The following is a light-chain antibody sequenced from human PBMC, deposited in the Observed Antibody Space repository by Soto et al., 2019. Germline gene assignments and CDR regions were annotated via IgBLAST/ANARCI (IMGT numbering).Light chain of an antibody. CDR1: SSDVGGYNY. Sequence: QSALTQPRSVSGSPGQSVTISCTGTSSDVGGYNYVSWYQQHPDKAPKLMIYDVSKRPSGVPDRFSGSKSGNTASLTISGLQAEDEADYYCCSYAGSYLRVFGTGTKLTVL. J-gene: IGLJ1*01. CDR2: DVS. V-gene: IGLV2-11*01. CDR3: CSYAGSYLRV.